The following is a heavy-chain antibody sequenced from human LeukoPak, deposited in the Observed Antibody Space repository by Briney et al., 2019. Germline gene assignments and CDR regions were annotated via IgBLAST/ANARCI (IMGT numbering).Heavy chain of an antibody. CDR2: ISYSGST. Sequence: SETLSLTCTDSGGSISSYYWSWIRQPPGKGLEWIGYISYSGSTNYNPSLMSRVTISVDTSKNQFPLKLSSVTAADTAVYYCARGLWFGVPGAFDFWGQGTVVTVSS. CDR3: ARGLWFGVPGAFDF. CDR1: GGSISSYY. J-gene: IGHJ3*01. D-gene: IGHD3-10*01. V-gene: IGHV4-59*12.